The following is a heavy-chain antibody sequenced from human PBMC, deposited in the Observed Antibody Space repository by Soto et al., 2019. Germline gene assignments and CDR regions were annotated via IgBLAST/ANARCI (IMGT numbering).Heavy chain of an antibody. CDR3: ASQIAEGY. CDR1: GFTFSNYG. J-gene: IGHJ4*02. CDR2: IVKDGSNK. Sequence: QVQLVESGGGMVQPGRSLRLSCAASGFTFSNYGMHWVRQAPGKGLEWVASIVKDGSNKNYADSVKGRFTISRDNSKNTLYLQMNSLRTEDTAMYYCASQIAEGYWGQGTLITVSS. V-gene: IGHV3-30*03. D-gene: IGHD6-13*01.